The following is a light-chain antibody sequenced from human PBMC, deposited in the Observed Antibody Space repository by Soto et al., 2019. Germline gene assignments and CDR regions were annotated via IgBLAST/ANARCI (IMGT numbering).Light chain of an antibody. CDR3: SSYTSSSTYV. V-gene: IGLV2-14*01. J-gene: IGLJ1*01. Sequence: QSALTQPASVSGSPGQSITIPCTGTSSVVGGYNYVSWYQQHPGKAPKLMIYDVSNRPSGVSNRFSGSKSGNTASLTISGLQAEDEADYYCSSYTSSSTYVFGTGTKVTVL. CDR2: DVS. CDR1: SSVVGGYNY.